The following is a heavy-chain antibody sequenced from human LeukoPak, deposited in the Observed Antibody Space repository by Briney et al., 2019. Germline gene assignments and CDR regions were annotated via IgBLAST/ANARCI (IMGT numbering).Heavy chain of an antibody. CDR1: GFTFSSYW. CDR3: ASDRYYGPGGAALDI. Sequence: GSLRLSCAASGFTFSSYWMSWVRQAPGKGLEWVANIKQDGNEKYYVDSVKGRFTISRDNAKKSLYLQLDSLRAEDTAVYYCASDRYYGPGGAALDIWGQGTMVTVSS. CDR2: IKQDGNEK. D-gene: IGHD4-17*01. V-gene: IGHV3-7*01. J-gene: IGHJ3*02.